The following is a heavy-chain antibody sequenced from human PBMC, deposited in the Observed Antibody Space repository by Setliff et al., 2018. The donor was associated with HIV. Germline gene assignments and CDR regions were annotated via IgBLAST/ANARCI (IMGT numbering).Heavy chain of an antibody. J-gene: IGHJ6*02. V-gene: IGHV4-34*01. CDR3: ARGFRDNSGYYYYGMDV. Sequence: SETLSLTCAVYGGSYSGYYWSWIRQPPGKGMEWIGEINHSGSTNYKPSLKSRVTISVDTSKKQFSLKVSSVIAADTAVYFCARGFRDNSGYYYYGMDVWGPGTTVTVSS. CDR2: INHSGST. D-gene: IGHD3-22*01. CDR1: GGSYSGYY.